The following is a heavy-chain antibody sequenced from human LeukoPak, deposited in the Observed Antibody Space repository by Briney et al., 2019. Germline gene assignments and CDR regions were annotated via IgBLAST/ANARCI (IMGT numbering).Heavy chain of an antibody. CDR2: ISYDGSNK. J-gene: IGHJ4*02. D-gene: IGHD5-12*01. CDR1: GFTFSSYA. Sequence: GGSLGLSCAASGFTFSSYAMHWVRQAPGKGLEWVAVISYDGSNKYYADSVKGRFTISRDNSKNTLYLQMNSLRAEDTAVYYCAGDDSGYGYGEADYWGQGTLVTVSS. CDR3: AGDDSGYGYGEADY. V-gene: IGHV3-30*04.